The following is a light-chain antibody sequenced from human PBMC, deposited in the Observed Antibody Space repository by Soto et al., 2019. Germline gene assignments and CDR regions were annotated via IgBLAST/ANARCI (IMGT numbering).Light chain of an antibody. V-gene: IGKV1-5*01. CDR1: QTITRW. CDR2: DAS. J-gene: IGKJ1*01. CDR3: QQYNSYSTT. Sequence: DIQITQSPSTLSVPVGDRVTITCRASQTITRWLAWYRQKPGKAPKVLIYDASSLESGVPSRFSGSGSGTEFTLTISSLQPEDSATYYCQQYNSYSTTFGQGTKVDIK.